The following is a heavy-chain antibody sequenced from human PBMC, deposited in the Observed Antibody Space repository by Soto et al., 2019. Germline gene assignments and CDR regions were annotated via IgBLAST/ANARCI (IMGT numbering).Heavy chain of an antibody. CDR1: GYTFTGYY. Sequence: ASVKVSCKASGYTFTGYYMYWVRQAPGQGLEWMGWINPNSGGTNYAQKFQGWVTMTRDTSISTAYMELSRLRSDDTAVYYCARGFSWRATDDYWGQGTLVTVSS. CDR3: ARGFSWRATDDY. CDR2: INPNSGGT. J-gene: IGHJ4*02. D-gene: IGHD1-26*01. V-gene: IGHV1-2*04.